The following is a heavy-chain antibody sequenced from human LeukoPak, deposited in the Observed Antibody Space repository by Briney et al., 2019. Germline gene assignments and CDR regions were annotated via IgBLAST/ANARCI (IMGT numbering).Heavy chain of an antibody. Sequence: PSETLSLTCTVSGYSISSGYYWGWIRQPPGKGLEWIGSIYHSGSTYYNPSLKSRVTISVDTSKNQFSLKLSSVTAADTAVYYCARDKSYGYGTDAFDIWGQGTMVTVSS. J-gene: IGHJ3*02. CDR1: GYSISSGYY. CDR3: ARDKSYGYGTDAFDI. D-gene: IGHD5-18*01. V-gene: IGHV4-38-2*02. CDR2: IYHSGST.